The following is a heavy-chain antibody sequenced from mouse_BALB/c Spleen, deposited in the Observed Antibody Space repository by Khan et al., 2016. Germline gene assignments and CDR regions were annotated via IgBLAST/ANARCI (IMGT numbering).Heavy chain of an antibody. J-gene: IGHJ3*01. D-gene: IGHD4-1*01. V-gene: IGHV3-2*02. Sequence: EVQLQESGPGLVKPSQSLSLTCTVTCYSITSDYAWNWIRQFPGNKLEWMGYISYSGSTSYNPSLKSRISITRDTSKNQFFLRLNSVTTEDTATYYCAEELGWVAYWGQGTLVTVSA. CDR1: CYSITSDYA. CDR2: ISYSGST. CDR3: AEELGWVAY.